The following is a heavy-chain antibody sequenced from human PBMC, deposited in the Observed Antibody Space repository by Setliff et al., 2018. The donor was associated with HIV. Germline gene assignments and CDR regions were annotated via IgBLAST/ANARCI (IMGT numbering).Heavy chain of an antibody. CDR3: ARSGCKGGSCWSHSVMVY. D-gene: IGHD2-15*01. CDR1: GDSISSQF. Sequence: SETLSLTCTVSGDSISSQFWSWIRQSPGKRLEWIGNFYYSGSTNYNPSLRSRATISVDTTKNQFFLNLTSMSAADSAVYYCARSGCKGGSCWSHSVMVYWGQGALVTVSS. V-gene: IGHV4-59*08. CDR2: FYYSGST. J-gene: IGHJ4*02.